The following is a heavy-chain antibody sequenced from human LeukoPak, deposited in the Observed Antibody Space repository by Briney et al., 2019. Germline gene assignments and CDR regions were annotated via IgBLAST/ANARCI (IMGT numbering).Heavy chain of an antibody. J-gene: IGHJ4*01. D-gene: IGHD4-17*01. CDR3: STDPRSLLY. Sequence: GGSLRLSCAASGFTFSSYGMHWVRQAPGKGLEWVAFIRYDGSNKYYADSVKGRFTISRDNAKNSLYLQLNSLRPEDTALYYCSTDPRSLLYWGHGTLVTVSS. CDR1: GFTFSSYG. CDR2: IRYDGSNK. V-gene: IGHV3-30*02.